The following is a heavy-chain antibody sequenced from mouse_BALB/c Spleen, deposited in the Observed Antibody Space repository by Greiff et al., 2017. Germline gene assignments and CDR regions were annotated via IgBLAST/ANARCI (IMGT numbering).Heavy chain of an antibody. CDR3: ARRHGYYDAMDY. J-gene: IGHJ4*01. D-gene: IGHD2-2*01. Sequence: EVQRVESGPGLVKPSQSLSLTCSVTGYSITSGYYWNWIRQFPGNKLEWMGYISYDGSNNYNPSLKNRISITRDTSKNQFFLKLNSVTTEDTATYYCARRHGYYDAMDYWGQGTSVTVSS. CDR1: GYSITSGYY. CDR2: ISYDGSN. V-gene: IGHV3-6*02.